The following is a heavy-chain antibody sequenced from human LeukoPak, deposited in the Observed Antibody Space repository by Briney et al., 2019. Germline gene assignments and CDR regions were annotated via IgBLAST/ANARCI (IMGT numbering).Heavy chain of an antibody. CDR1: GGSFSGYY. D-gene: IGHD1-26*01. V-gene: IGHV4-34*01. CDR2: INHSGST. CDR3: ARGCSSIVGATASCWFDP. Sequence: PSETLSLTCAVYGGSFSGYYWSWIRQPPGKGLEWIGEINHSGSTNYNPTLKSRVTISVDTSKNQFSLKLSSVTAADTAVYYCARGCSSIVGATASCWFDPWGQGTLVTVSS. J-gene: IGHJ5*02.